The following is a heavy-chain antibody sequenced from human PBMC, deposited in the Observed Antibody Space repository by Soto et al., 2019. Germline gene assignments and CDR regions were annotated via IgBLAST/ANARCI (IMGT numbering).Heavy chain of an antibody. Sequence: QVQLVQSGAEVKKPGSSVKVSCKASGGTFSSSALSWVRQAPGQGLEWMGGIIPIFGTANYAQKFQGRVTITADKSPSTAYMELSSLRSEDTAVYYCARDFDLATVVNPWFDPWGQGTLVTVSS. D-gene: IGHD4-17*01. CDR2: IIPIFGTA. CDR1: GGTFSSSA. V-gene: IGHV1-69*06. CDR3: ARDFDLATVVNPWFDP. J-gene: IGHJ5*02.